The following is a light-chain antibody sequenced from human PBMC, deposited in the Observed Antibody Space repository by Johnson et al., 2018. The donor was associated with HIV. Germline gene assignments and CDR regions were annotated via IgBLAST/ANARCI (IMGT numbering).Light chain of an antibody. V-gene: IGLV1-51*02. CDR2: ENN. Sequence: QSVLTQPPSVSAAPGQKVTISCSGSSSNIGNNYVSWYQQLPGTAPKLLIYENNKRPSGIPDRFSGSKSGTSATLGITGLQTGAEADYYCGRWDDSLSTYVFGTGTKVTVL. CDR1: SSNIGNNY. J-gene: IGLJ1*01. CDR3: GRWDDSLSTYV.